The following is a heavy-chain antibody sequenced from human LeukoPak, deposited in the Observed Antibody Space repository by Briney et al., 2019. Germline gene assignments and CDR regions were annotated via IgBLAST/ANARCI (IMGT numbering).Heavy chain of an antibody. CDR3: ARELGDGVAFDI. V-gene: IGHV3-13*01. D-gene: IGHD5-24*01. J-gene: IGHJ3*02. CDR1: GFTFSSYD. Sequence: GGSLRLSCAASGFTFSSYDMHWVRQATGKGLEWVSAIGTAGDTYYPGSVKGRFTISRENAKNSLYLQMNSLRAGDTAVYHCARELGDGVAFDIWGQGTMVTVSS. CDR2: IGTAGDT.